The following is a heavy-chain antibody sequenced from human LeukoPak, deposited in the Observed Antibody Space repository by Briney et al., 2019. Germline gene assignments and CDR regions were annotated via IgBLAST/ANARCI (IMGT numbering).Heavy chain of an antibody. J-gene: IGHJ4*02. CDR2: ISSSSSYI. V-gene: IGHV3-21*01. CDR1: GFTFSSYS. Sequence: PGGSLRLSCAASGFTFSSYSMNWVRQAPGKGLEWVSSISSSSSYIYYADSVKGRFTISRDNAKNSLYLQVNSLRAEDTAVYYCARALRYGSGTFDYWGQGTLVTVSS. CDR3: ARALRYGSGTFDY. D-gene: IGHD3-10*01.